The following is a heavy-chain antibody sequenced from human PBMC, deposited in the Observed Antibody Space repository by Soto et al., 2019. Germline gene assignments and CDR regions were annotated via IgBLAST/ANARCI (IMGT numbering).Heavy chain of an antibody. D-gene: IGHD3-10*01. V-gene: IGHV3-30*18. J-gene: IGHJ4*02. CDR2: ISYDGSNK. CDR3: AKYFSWFGELLLYYFDY. Sequence: GGSLRLSCAASGFTFSSYGMHWVRQAPGKGLEWVAVISYDGSNKYYADSVKGRFTISRDNSKNTLYLQMNSLRAEDTAVYYCAKYFSWFGELLLYYFDYWGQGTLVTVSS. CDR1: GFTFSSYG.